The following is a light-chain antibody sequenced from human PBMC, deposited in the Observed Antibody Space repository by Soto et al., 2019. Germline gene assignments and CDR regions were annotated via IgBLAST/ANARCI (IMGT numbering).Light chain of an antibody. CDR2: EVS. J-gene: IGLJ1*01. V-gene: IGLV2-8*01. CDR1: SSDVGGYNY. CDR3: SSYAGSNYYV. Sequence: QSALTQPPSASGSPGQSVTISCTGTSSDVGGYNYVSWYQQHPDKAPKLMIYEVSKRPSGVPDRFSGSKSGNTASLTVSGLQAEDEADYYCSSYAGSNYYVFGTGTKLTV.